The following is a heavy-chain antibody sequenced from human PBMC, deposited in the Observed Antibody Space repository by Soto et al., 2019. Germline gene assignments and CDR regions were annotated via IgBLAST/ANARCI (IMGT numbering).Heavy chain of an antibody. J-gene: IGHJ4*02. CDR2: INPNSGNI. D-gene: IGHD3-10*01. V-gene: IGHV1-8*01. CDR3: ARGRASGSYYLLDY. Sequence: KVSCKASGNTFTSYDINWVRQATGHGLEWMGWINPNSGNIGYAQKFQGRVTMTRDTAIRTAYMEVSRLRSDDTAVYYCARGRASGSYYLLDYWGQGTLVTVSS. CDR1: GNTFTSYD.